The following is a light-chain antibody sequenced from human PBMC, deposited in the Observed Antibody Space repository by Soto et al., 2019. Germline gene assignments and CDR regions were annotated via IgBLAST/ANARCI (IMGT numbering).Light chain of an antibody. V-gene: IGLV2-11*01. CDR3: CSYAGSYTHV. CDR2: DVI. Sequence: ALTQPRSVSGSPGQSVTISCTGTSSDVGTYTYVSWYQQHPGKAPKLIIYDVIKRPSGVPDRFSGSKSGNTASLTISGLQAEDEADYYCCSYAGSYTHVFGTGTKVTVL. J-gene: IGLJ1*01. CDR1: SSDVGTYTY.